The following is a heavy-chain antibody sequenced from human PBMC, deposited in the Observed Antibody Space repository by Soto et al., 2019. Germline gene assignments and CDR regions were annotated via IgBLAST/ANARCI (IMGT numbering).Heavy chain of an antibody. CDR2: ISYDGSNK. Sequence: QVQLVESGGGVVQPGRSLRLSCAASGFTFSSYGMHWVRQAPGKGLEWVAVISYDGSNKYYADSVKGRFTISRDNSKNTLYLQMNRLRAEDTAVYYCAKDPAADGSGSYPGVWGQGTTVTVSS. CDR3: AKDPAADGSGSYPGV. V-gene: IGHV3-30*18. D-gene: IGHD3-10*01. J-gene: IGHJ6*02. CDR1: GFTFSSYG.